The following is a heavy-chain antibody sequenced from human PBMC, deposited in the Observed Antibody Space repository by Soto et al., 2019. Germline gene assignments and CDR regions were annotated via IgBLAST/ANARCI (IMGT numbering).Heavy chain of an antibody. CDR1: GYTFTRYA. CDR3: ASDAAVAGEINFDY. D-gene: IGHD6-19*01. V-gene: IGHV1-3*01. Sequence: QVQLVQSGAEVKKPGASVKVSCKASGYTFTRYAMHWVRQAPGQRLEWMGWINAGNGYTKYSPKFQGRVTITTDTSASTAYMELSSLRSEDTAVYYCASDAAVAGEINFDYWGQGTLVTVSS. J-gene: IGHJ4*02. CDR2: INAGNGYT.